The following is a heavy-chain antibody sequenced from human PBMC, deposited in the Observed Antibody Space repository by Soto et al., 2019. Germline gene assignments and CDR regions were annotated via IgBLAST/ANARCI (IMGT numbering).Heavy chain of an antibody. Sequence: SVKVSCKASGGTFSSYAISWVRQAPGQGLEWMGGIIPIFGTANYAQKFQGRVTITADKSTGTAYMELSSLRSEDTAVYYCAREFGDIIAAAGPDYYYYGMDVWGQGTTVTVSS. CDR3: AREFGDIIAAAGPDYYYYGMDV. CDR1: GGTFSSYA. CDR2: IIPIFGTA. D-gene: IGHD6-13*01. J-gene: IGHJ6*02. V-gene: IGHV1-69*06.